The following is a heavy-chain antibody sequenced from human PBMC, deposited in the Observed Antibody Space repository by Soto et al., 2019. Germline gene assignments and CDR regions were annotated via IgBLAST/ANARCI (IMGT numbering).Heavy chain of an antibody. CDR1: GGSISSYY. J-gene: IGHJ6*02. Sequence: PSETLSLTCTVSGGSISSYYWSWIRQPPGKGLEWIGYMYNTGSTIYNPSLKSRVTISVDTSKNQFSLKLNSVTAADTAVYYCARDLWGYCGSDCYPLDVWGQVTTLTVSS. CDR3: ARDLWGYCGSDCYPLDV. D-gene: IGHD2-21*02. CDR2: MYNTGST. V-gene: IGHV4-59*01.